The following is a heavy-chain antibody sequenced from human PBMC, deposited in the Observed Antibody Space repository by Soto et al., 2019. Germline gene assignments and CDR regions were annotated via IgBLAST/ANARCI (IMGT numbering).Heavy chain of an antibody. J-gene: IGHJ5*02. CDR2: IYWDDDT. Sequence: QITLKESGPTLVKPAQTLTLTCSFSGFSLTTSGVGVGWIRQPPGKALEWLAIIYWDDDTHYSPSLKSRLTITKDTSKNQVVLTMTNMDPVDTATYFCTYRQDYRPALAWGQGTLVTVS. V-gene: IGHV2-5*02. CDR3: TYRQDYRPALA. CDR1: GFSLTTSGVG. D-gene: IGHD3-16*01.